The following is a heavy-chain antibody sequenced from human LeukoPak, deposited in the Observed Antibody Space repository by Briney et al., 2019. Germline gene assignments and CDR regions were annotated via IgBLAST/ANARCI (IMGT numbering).Heavy chain of an antibody. CDR3: VRDNAYTFDY. CDR1: GFTFSSSA. J-gene: IGHJ4*01. V-gene: IGHV3-23*01. Sequence: GGSLRLSCAASGFTFSSSAVSWVRQAPGKGLEWVSVISGSGGRTYYADSVKGRFTISRDNSENTLYLQMNSLRAEDTAIYYCVRDNAYTFDYWGHGTLVTVSS. CDR2: ISGSGGRT. D-gene: IGHD5-24*01.